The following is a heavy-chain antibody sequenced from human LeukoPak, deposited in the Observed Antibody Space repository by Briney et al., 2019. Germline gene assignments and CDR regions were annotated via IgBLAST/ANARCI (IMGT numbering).Heavy chain of an antibody. Sequence: ASVKVSCKASGYTFTSYYMHWVRQAPGQGLEWMGIINPSGGSTSYAQKFQGRVTMTRDTSTSTVYMELSSLRSEDTAVYYCARDGLIAVAGTLGYYYYYMDVWGKGTTVTVSS. CDR3: ARDGLIAVAGTLGYYYYYMDV. CDR2: INPSGGST. D-gene: IGHD6-19*01. J-gene: IGHJ6*03. CDR1: GYTFTSYY. V-gene: IGHV1-46*01.